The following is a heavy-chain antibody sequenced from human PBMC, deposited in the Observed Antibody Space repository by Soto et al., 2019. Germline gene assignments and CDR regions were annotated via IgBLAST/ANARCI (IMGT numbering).Heavy chain of an antibody. D-gene: IGHD3-22*01. CDR1: GFTFSSYE. CDR3: AAHSSGYPYYFDY. V-gene: IGHV3-48*03. CDR2: ISSSGSTI. J-gene: IGHJ4*02. Sequence: GGSLRLSCAASGFTFSSYEMNWVRQAPGKGLEWVSYISSSGSTIYYADSVKGRFTISRDNAKNSLYLQMNSLRAEDTAVYYCAAHSSGYPYYFDYWGQGTLVTVSS.